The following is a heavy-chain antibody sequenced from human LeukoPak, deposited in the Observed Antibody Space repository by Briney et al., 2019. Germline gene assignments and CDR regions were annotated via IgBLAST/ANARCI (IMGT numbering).Heavy chain of an antibody. Sequence: GGSLRLSCAASGFTFSSYSMNWVRQAPGKGLEWVSSISSSSSYIYYADSVKGRFTISRDNAKNSLYPQMNSLRAEDTAVYYCASGGIYDSSGYYPDYFDYWGQGTLVTVSS. CDR2: ISSSSSYI. V-gene: IGHV3-21*01. CDR3: ASGGIYDSSGYYPDYFDY. J-gene: IGHJ4*02. CDR1: GFTFSSYS. D-gene: IGHD3-22*01.